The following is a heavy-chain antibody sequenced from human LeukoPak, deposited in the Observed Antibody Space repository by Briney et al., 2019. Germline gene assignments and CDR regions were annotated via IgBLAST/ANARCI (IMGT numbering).Heavy chain of an antibody. Sequence: PSQTLSLTCTVSGGSISSGGYYWSRIRQHPGKGLEWIGYIYYSGSTYYNPSLKSRVTISVDTSKNQFSLKLSSVTAADTAVYYCARDEGGYDRNWFDPWGQGTLVTVSS. CDR1: GGSISSGGYY. V-gene: IGHV4-31*03. CDR2: IYYSGST. CDR3: ARDEGGYDRNWFDP. D-gene: IGHD5-12*01. J-gene: IGHJ5*02.